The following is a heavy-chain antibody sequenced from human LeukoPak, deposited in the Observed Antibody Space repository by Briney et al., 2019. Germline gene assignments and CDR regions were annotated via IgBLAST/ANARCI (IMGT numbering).Heavy chain of an antibody. CDR3: ARDRAGTGDLVYFDY. CDR2: ISAYNGNT. V-gene: IGHV1-18*01. D-gene: IGHD6-13*01. Sequence: ASVKVSCKASGYTFTSYGISWVRQAPGQGLEWMGWISAYNGNTNYAQKLQGRVTMTTDTSTSTAYMELRSLRSDDTAVYYCARDRAGTGDLVYFDYWGQGTLVTVSS. J-gene: IGHJ4*02. CDR1: GYTFTSYG.